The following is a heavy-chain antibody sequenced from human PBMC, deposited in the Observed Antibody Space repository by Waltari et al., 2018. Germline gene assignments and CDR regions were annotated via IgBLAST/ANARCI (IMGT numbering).Heavy chain of an antibody. Sequence: EVQLVASVGGRVNPVGSLGLSRGASGIPSSACDLNWVRQSPRKGLECFSSIRGSGSHIYYAASVRGRFTISRDNAQSSLYLQMYTLRAEDTAVYYCASRSPPARYNAMDFWGQGTTVTVSS. CDR2: IRGSGSHI. V-gene: IGHV3-21*06. J-gene: IGHJ6*02. CDR3: ASRSPPARYNAMDF. CDR1: GIPSSACD. D-gene: IGHD2-2*01.